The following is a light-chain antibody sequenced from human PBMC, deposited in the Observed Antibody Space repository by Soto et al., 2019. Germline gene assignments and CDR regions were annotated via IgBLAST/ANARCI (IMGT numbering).Light chain of an antibody. Sequence: DIQMTQSPPTLSASVGDGVTITCRASQNIGSWLAWYQQKPGEAPKLLISKATNLQSGVPSRFSGSGSGTDFSLTISSLQPVDSATYFCQQYNDFQYSFGPGTKLDI. CDR3: QQYNDFQYS. CDR2: KAT. J-gene: IGKJ2*01. V-gene: IGKV1-5*03. CDR1: QNIGSW.